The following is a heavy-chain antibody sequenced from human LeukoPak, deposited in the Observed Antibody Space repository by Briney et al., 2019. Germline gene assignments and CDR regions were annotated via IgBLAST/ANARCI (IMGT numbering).Heavy chain of an antibody. Sequence: GGSLRLSCAASGFTFSSYSMNWVRQAPGKGLEWVSSISSSSSYIYYADPVKGRFTISRDNAKNSLYLQMNSLRAEDTAVYYCARDGGDFVAAAGMFDYWGQGTLVTVSS. D-gene: IGHD6-13*01. CDR3: ARDGGDFVAAAGMFDY. J-gene: IGHJ4*02. CDR1: GFTFSSYS. V-gene: IGHV3-21*01. CDR2: ISSSSSYI.